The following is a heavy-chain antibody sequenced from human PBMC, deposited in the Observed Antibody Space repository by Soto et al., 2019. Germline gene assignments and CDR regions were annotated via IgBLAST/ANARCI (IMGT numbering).Heavy chain of an antibody. CDR2: FDPEDGEA. V-gene: IGHV1-24*01. Sequence: ASVKVSCKVSGYTLTELSMHWVRQAPGKGLEWMGGFDPEDGEAIYAQKFQGRVTMTEDTSTDTAYMELRSLRSDDTAVYYCAREALTIDCSGGSCPTNDYWGQGTLVTVSS. CDR3: AREALTIDCSGGSCPTNDY. D-gene: IGHD2-15*01. CDR1: GYTLTELS. J-gene: IGHJ4*02.